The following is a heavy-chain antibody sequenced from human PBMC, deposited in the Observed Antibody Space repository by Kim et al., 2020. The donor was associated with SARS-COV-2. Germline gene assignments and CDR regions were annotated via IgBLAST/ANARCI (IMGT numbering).Heavy chain of an antibody. V-gene: IGHV3-21*01. CDR3: ARDLRHWNYVFDY. Sequence: GGSLRLSCAASGFTFSSYSMNWVRQAPGKGLEWVSSISSSSSYIYYADSVKGRFTISRDNAKNSLYLQMNSLRAEDTAVYYCARDLRHWNYVFDYWGQGTLVTVSS. CDR1: GFTFSSYS. J-gene: IGHJ4*02. D-gene: IGHD1-7*01. CDR2: ISSSSSYI.